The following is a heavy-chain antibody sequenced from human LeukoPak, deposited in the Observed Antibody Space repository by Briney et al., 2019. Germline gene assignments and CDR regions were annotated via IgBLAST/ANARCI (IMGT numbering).Heavy chain of an antibody. CDR3: ARGGDYYDSTLFDY. CDR1: GGSISSSNW. CDR2: IYHSGST. V-gene: IGHV4-4*02. Sequence: SGTLSLTCAVSGGSISSSNWWSWVRQPPGKGLEWIGEIYHSGSTNYNPTLKSRVTISVDKSKNQFSLKLSSVTAADTAVYYCARGGDYYDSTLFDYWGQGTLVTVSS. J-gene: IGHJ4*02. D-gene: IGHD3-22*01.